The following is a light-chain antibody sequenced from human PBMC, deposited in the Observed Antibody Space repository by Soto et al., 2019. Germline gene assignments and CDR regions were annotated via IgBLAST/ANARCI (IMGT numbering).Light chain of an antibody. V-gene: IGLV1-40*01. J-gene: IGLJ1*01. CDR1: RASIGAAYN. Sequence: QSVLTKPPSGSGSPGQRVTSSCTWVRASIGAAYNVDWYQQLPGTAPKLLIYGNNNRPSGVPARFSGSKSGTSASLAIAGLQAEDEGDYYCQSYDSSLSGSVFGTGTKVTVL. CDR2: GNN. CDR3: QSYDSSLSGSV.